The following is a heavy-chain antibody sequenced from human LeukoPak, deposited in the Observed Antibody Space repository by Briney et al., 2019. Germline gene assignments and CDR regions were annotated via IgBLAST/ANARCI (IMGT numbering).Heavy chain of an antibody. V-gene: IGHV5-51*01. CDR3: ARQGNYDSPPGNS. CDR1: GRGVTYYW. D-gene: IGHD3-22*01. J-gene: IGHJ5*02. Sequence: GESLKISCQGSGRGVTYYWIGWVRQMPGKGLEWMGIIYLGDSDTRYSPSFQGQVTMSADKSITTAYLQWSSLKASDTAIYYCARQGNYDSPPGNSWGQGTLVTVSA. CDR2: IYLGDSDT.